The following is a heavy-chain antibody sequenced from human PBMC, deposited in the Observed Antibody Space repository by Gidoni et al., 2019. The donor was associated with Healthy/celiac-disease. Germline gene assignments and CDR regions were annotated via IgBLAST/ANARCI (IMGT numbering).Heavy chain of an antibody. J-gene: IGHJ6*03. CDR2: INHSGST. CDR3: ARGYCSSTSCRFYYYYYMDV. CDR1: GGSFSGYY. D-gene: IGHD2-2*01. Sequence: QVQLQQWGAGLLKPSATLSLTCAVYGGSFSGYYWRWIRQPPGKGLEWIGEINHSGSTNYNPSLKSRVTISVDTSKNQFSLKLSSVTAADTAVYYCARGYCSSTSCRFYYYYYMDVWGKGTTVTVSS. V-gene: IGHV4-34*01.